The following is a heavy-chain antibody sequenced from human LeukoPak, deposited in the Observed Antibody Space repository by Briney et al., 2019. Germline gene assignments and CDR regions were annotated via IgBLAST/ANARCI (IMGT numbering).Heavy chain of an antibody. CDR1: GGSISSYY. V-gene: IGHV4-59*08. CDR3: ARIRRGWLVLDY. J-gene: IGHJ4*02. Sequence: PSETLSLTCTVSGGSISSYYWSWIRQPPGKGLEWIGYIYYSGSTNYNPSLKSRATISVDTSKNQFSLKLSSVTAADTAVYYCARIRRGWLVLDYWGQGTLVTVSS. D-gene: IGHD6-19*01. CDR2: IYYSGST.